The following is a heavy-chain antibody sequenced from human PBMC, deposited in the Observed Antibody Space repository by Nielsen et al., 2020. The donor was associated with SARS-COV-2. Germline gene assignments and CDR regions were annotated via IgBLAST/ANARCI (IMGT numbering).Heavy chain of an antibody. CDR2: INHSGST. V-gene: IGHV4-34*01. CDR3: ARRYSSGWYVFFDY. J-gene: IGHJ4*02. Sequence: SETLSLTCAVYGGSFSGYYWSWIRQPPGKGLKWIGEINHSGSTNYNPSLKSRVTISVDTSKNQFSLKLSSVTAADTAVYYCARRYSSGWYVFFDYWGQGTLVTVSS. D-gene: IGHD6-19*01. CDR1: GGSFSGYY.